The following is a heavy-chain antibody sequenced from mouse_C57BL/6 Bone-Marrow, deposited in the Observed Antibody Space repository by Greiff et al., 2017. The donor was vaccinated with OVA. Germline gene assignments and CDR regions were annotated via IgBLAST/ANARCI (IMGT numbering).Heavy chain of an antibody. D-gene: IGHD1-1*01. Sequence: DVQLVESGGGLVKPGGSLKLSCAASGFTFSSYTMSWVRQTPEKRLEWVATISGGGGNTYYPDSVKGRFTISRDNAKNTLYLQMSSLRSEDTALYYCARHYYGSSYVCYFDYWGQGTTLTVSS. CDR3: ARHYYGSSYVCYFDY. V-gene: IGHV5-9*01. J-gene: IGHJ2*01. CDR2: ISGGGGNT. CDR1: GFTFSSYT.